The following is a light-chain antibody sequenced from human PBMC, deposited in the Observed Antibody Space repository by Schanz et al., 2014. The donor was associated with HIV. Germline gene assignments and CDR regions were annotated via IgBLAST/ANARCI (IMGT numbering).Light chain of an antibody. CDR1: QSVGGSQ. V-gene: IGKV3-20*01. Sequence: EIVLTQSPGRLSLSPGERATLSCSASQSVGGSQLAWFQLKRGQPPRLLIYGASSRATGIPDRFSGSGSSTDFTLTISRLEPEDSAVYYCQQYGSSPTFGQGTRVEVK. J-gene: IGKJ1*01. CDR2: GAS. CDR3: QQYGSSPT.